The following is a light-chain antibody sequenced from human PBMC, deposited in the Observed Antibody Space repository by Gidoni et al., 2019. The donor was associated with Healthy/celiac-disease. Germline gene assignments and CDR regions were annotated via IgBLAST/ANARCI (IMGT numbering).Light chain of an antibody. Sequence: DIQMTQSPSSLSESVGDRVTITCRASQSISSYLNWYQQKPGKAPKLLIYAASSLQSGVPSRFSGSGSGTDFTLTISSLQPEDFATYYCQQSYSTPPTFGQGTKREIK. CDR1: QSISSY. CDR2: AAS. CDR3: QQSYSTPPT. V-gene: IGKV1-39*01. J-gene: IGKJ2*01.